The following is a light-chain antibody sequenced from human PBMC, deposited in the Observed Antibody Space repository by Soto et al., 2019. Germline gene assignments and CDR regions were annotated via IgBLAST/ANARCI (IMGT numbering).Light chain of an antibody. Sequence: QSALTQPASVSGSPGQSITISCTGTSSDVGDYNSVSWYQQHPGKAPKLMIYDVSNRPSGVSNRFSGSKSGNTASLTISGLQAEDEADYYCSSYPSSTTLVFGTGTKLTVL. V-gene: IGLV2-14*01. CDR2: DVS. CDR1: SSDVGDYNS. J-gene: IGLJ1*01. CDR3: SSYPSSTTLV.